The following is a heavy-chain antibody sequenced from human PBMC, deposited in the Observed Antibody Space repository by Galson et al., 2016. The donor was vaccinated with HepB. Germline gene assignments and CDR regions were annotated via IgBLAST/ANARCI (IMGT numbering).Heavy chain of an antibody. J-gene: IGHJ3*02. Sequence: SVKVSCKASGGTFSNYGISWVRKAPGQGLEWMGRINPNSGDTNYAHNFQGRVTMTRDTSISTAYMEVNRLTSDDTVVYYCARGSAYTSDDAFNIWGQGTMVTVSS. CDR2: INPNSGDT. CDR1: GGTFSNYG. D-gene: IGHD3-16*01. CDR3: ARGSAYTSDDAFNI. V-gene: IGHV1-2*05.